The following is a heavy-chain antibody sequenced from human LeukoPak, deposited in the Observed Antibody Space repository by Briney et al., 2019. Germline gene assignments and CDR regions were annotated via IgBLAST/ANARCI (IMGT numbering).Heavy chain of an antibody. CDR2: IYTSGST. D-gene: IGHD2/OR15-2a*01. V-gene: IGHV4-61*02. Sequence: SQTLSLTCTVSGGSISSGSYYWSWIRQPAGKGLEWIGRIYTSGSTNYNPSLKSRVTISVDTSKNQFSLKLSSVTAADTAVYYCARVSDPFQGEWYFDLWGRGTLVTVSS. J-gene: IGHJ2*01. CDR3: ARVSDPFQGEWYFDL. CDR1: GGSISSGSYY.